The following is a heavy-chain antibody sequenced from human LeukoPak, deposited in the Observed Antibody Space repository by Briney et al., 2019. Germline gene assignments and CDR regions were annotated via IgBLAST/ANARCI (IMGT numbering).Heavy chain of an antibody. CDR1: GFTVSSNY. D-gene: IGHD3-22*01. CDR3: AKSPDSSGYYALFDY. CDR2: IIGSGGTT. V-gene: IGHV3-23*01. J-gene: IGHJ4*02. Sequence: PGGSLRLSCAASGFTVSSNYMSWVRQAPGKGLEWVSSIIGSGGTTYTADSVKGRFIISRDNSRNTLFLQMNILSTDDTAVYYCAKSPDSSGYYALFDYWGQGTLVTVSS.